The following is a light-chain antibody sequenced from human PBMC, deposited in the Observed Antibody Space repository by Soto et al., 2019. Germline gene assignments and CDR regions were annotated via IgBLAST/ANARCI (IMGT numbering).Light chain of an antibody. CDR2: DAS. V-gene: IGKV3-11*01. CDR3: QRRSNWPLT. CDR1: QSVSSY. J-gene: IGKJ4*01. Sequence: EIVLTQSPATLSLSPGERATLSCRASQSVSSYLAWYQQKPGQAPRLLIYDASNKATGIPARFSGSGSGTDFHLTISSLEPEDFAVYYCQRRSNWPLTFGGGTKVEIK.